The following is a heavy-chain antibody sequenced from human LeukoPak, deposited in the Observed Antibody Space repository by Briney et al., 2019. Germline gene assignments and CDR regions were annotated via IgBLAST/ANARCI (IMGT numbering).Heavy chain of an antibody. Sequence: PGGSLRLSCAASGFTFSSYSMNWVRQAPGKGLEWVSYISSSTSTIYYADSVKGRITICREKAKNSLYLQMNSLRDEDTAVYYCARVREYCSGGRCYEGYYYYGMDVWGQGTTVTVSS. CDR3: ARVREYCSGGRCYEGYYYYGMDV. D-gene: IGHD2-15*01. CDR1: GFTFSSYS. V-gene: IGHV3-48*02. J-gene: IGHJ6*02. CDR2: ISSSTSTI.